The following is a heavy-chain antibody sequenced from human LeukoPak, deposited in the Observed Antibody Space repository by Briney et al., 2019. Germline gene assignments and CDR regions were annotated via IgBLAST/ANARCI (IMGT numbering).Heavy chain of an antibody. CDR3: ARGWDVSPPGGY. D-gene: IGHD1-26*01. J-gene: IGHJ4*02. Sequence: ASVKVSCKASGYTFTSYDMHWVRQAPGQRLEWMGWINAGNGKTKYSQKFQGRVTITRDTSASTVYMELGSLRSEDTAVYYCARGWDVSPPGGYWGQGTLVTVSS. V-gene: IGHV1-3*01. CDR1: GYTFTSYD. CDR2: INAGNGKT.